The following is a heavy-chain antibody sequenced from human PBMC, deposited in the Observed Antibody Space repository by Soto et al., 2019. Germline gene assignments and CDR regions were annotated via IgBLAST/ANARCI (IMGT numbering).Heavy chain of an antibody. D-gene: IGHD3-10*01. CDR2: INHSGST. V-gene: IGHV4-34*01. Sequence: QVQLQQWGAGLLKPSETLSLTCAVYGGSFSGYYWSWIRQPPGKGLEWIGEINHSGSTNYNPSLKRRVTISVDTSKNQFSLKLSSVTAADTAVYYCARSGFYGSGSYLNYFDYWGQGTLVTVSS. CDR1: GGSFSGYY. CDR3: ARSGFYGSGSYLNYFDY. J-gene: IGHJ4*02.